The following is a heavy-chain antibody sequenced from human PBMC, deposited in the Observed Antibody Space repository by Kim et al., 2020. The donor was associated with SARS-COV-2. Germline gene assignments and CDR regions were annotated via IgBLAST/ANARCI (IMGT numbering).Heavy chain of an antibody. CDR2: IYTSGST. J-gene: IGHJ6*02. D-gene: IGHD1-7*01. Sequence: SETLSLTCTVSGGSISSGSYYWSWIRQPAGKGLEWIGRIYTSGSTNYNPSLKSRVTISVDTSKNQFSLKLSSVTAADTAVYYCARDQLELGYYYGMDVWGQGTTVTVSS. CDR1: GGSISSGSYY. V-gene: IGHV4-61*02. CDR3: ARDQLELGYYYGMDV.